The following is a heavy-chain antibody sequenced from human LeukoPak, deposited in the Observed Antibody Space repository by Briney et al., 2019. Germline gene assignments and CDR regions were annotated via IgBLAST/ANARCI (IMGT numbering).Heavy chain of an antibody. J-gene: IGHJ4*01. CDR1: GFTFSSYA. V-gene: IGHV3-30-3*01. CDR2: ISYDGSNK. D-gene: IGHD3-16*02. CDR3: ARDLLFGGAIAPLDY. Sequence: PGGSLRLSCAASGFTFSSYAMHWVRQAPGKGLEWVAVISYDGSNKYYADSVKGRFTISRDNSKNTLYLQMNSLRAEDTAEYYCARDLLFGGAIAPLDYWGQEPWSPSPQ.